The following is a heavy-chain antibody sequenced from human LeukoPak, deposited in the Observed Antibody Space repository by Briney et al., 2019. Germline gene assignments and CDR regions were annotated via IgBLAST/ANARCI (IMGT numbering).Heavy chain of an antibody. D-gene: IGHD4-17*01. CDR2: INPSGGST. Sequence: ASVKVSCKASGYIFTIYYMHWVRQAPGQGLEWMGIINPSGGSTSYAQKFQGRVTMTRDTSTSTVYMELSSLRSEDTAVYYCAILGDPRGYYFDYWGPGTLVTVSS. CDR3: AILGDPRGYYFDY. CDR1: GYIFTIYY. V-gene: IGHV1-46*01. J-gene: IGHJ4*02.